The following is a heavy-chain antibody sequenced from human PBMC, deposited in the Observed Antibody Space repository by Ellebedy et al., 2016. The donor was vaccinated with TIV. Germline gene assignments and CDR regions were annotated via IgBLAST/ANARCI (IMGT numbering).Heavy chain of an antibody. CDR3: ARHVKMEWLLSPVYGMDV. J-gene: IGHJ6*02. CDR2: IYYSGST. D-gene: IGHD3-3*01. Sequence: SETLSLTCTVSGGSISNYYWSWIRQPPGEGLEWIGYIYYSGSTNYNTSLKSRVTISVDTSKNQFSLKLRSVTAADTAVYYCARHVKMEWLLSPVYGMDVWGQGTTVTVSS. CDR1: GGSISNYY. V-gene: IGHV4-59*08.